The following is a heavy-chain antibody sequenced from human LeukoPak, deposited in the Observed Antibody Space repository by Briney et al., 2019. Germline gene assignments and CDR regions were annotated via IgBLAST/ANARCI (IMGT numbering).Heavy chain of an antibody. Sequence: GGSLRLSCAASGFTFSSYAMHWVRQAPGKGLEWVAVISYDGSNKYYADSVKGRFTISRGNSKNTLYLQMNSLRAEDTAVYYCARGTYGYSLDYWGQGTLVTVSS. CDR3: ARGTYGYSLDY. CDR2: ISYDGSNK. V-gene: IGHV3-30-3*01. J-gene: IGHJ4*02. CDR1: GFTFSSYA. D-gene: IGHD5-18*01.